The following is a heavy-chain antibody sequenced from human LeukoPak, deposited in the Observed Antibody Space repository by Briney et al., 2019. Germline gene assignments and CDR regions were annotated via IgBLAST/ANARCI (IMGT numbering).Heavy chain of an antibody. V-gene: IGHV3-30*04. D-gene: IGHD6-6*01. CDR1: GFTLNKYA. Sequence: GTSLRLSCAASGFTLNKYAMHWVRQAPGQGLESVAVISSDGREEFYPDSVKGRFTISRDTSKNTLYLQMNTPRVEDTAVYYCARDGQLDFWGQGTLVTVSS. J-gene: IGHJ4*02. CDR2: ISSDGREE. CDR3: ARDGQLDF.